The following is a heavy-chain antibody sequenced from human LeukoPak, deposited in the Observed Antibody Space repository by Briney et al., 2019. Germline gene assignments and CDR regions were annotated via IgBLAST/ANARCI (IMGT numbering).Heavy chain of an antibody. V-gene: IGHV1-69*04. CDR3: ARVGSSGWYYPNWFDP. J-gene: IGHJ5*02. CDR2: IIPNIGNA. D-gene: IGHD6-19*01. Sequence: GASVKVSCKASGGTFSSYAISWVRQAPGQGLEWMGRIIPNIGNANYAQKFQGRVTITTDKSTSTAYMELSSLRSEDTAVYYCARVGSSGWYYPNWFDPWGQGTLVTVSS. CDR1: GGTFSSYA.